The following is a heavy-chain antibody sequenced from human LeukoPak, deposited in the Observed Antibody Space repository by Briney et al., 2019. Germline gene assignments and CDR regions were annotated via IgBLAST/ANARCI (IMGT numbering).Heavy chain of an antibody. Sequence: GGSLRLSCAASGFSFSSHEMIWVRQAPGKGLEWVSFISESGTTTRYADSVKGRVTISRDNSKNTLYLQMNSLRAEDTAVYYCATRTSGAFDFWGQGTMVIVS. V-gene: IGHV3-48*03. J-gene: IGHJ3*01. CDR3: ATRTSGAFDF. CDR1: GFSFSSHE. CDR2: ISESGTTT.